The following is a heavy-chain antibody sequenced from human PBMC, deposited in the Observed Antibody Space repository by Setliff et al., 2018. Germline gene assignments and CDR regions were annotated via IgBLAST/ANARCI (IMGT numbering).Heavy chain of an antibody. D-gene: IGHD2-21*02. J-gene: IGHJ6*02. CDR2: IYHSGST. V-gene: IGHV4-30-2*01. CDR1: GGSISSGGYS. Sequence: SETLSLTCAISGGSISSGGYSWSWIRQPPGKGLEWIGYIYHSGSTYYNPSLKSRVTISVDRSKNQFSLKLSSVTAADTAVYYCARYCGGDCYSDVHYYYGMDVWGQGTTVTVSS. CDR3: ARYCGGDCYSDVHYYYGMDV.